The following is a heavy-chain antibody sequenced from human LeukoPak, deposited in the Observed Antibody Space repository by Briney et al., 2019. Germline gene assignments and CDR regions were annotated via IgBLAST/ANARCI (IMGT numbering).Heavy chain of an antibody. CDR2: ISSSSSTI. D-gene: IGHD1-26*01. V-gene: IGHV3-48*01. CDR1: GFTFSSYS. Sequence: GGSLRLSCAASGFTFSSYSMNWVRQAPGKGLEWVSYISSSSSTIYYADSVKGRFTISRDNAKNSLYLQMNSLRAEDTAVYYCTKGGGAGVYSGSYCFDYWGQGTLVTVSS. CDR3: TKGGGAGVYSGSYCFDY. J-gene: IGHJ4*02.